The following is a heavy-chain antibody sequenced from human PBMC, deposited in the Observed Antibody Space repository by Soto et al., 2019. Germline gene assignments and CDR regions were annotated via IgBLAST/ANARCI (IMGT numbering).Heavy chain of an antibody. Sequence: VSVTVSCKASGYTFTSYYMHLVRQAPRQGLEWTGIINPSGGSTSYAQKFQGRVTMTRDTSTSTVYMELSSLRSEDTAVYYCARDGVVRGLYYDFWSGYYTGYYFDYWGQGTLVTVSS. CDR1: GYTFTSYY. V-gene: IGHV1-46*03. CDR2: INPSGGST. CDR3: ARDGVVRGLYYDFWSGYYTGYYFDY. D-gene: IGHD3-3*01. J-gene: IGHJ4*02.